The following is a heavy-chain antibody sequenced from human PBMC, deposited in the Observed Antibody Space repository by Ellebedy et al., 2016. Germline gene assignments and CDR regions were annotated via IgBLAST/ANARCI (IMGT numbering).Heavy chain of an antibody. J-gene: IGHJ5*02. V-gene: IGHV4-34*01. D-gene: IGHD3-10*01. CDR1: GGSFSGYY. Sequence: SETLSLXXAVYGGSFSGYYWSWIRQPPGKGLEWIGEINHSGSTNYNPSLKSRVTISVDTSKNQFSLKLSSVTAADTAVYYCARAKTYYYGSGSYYNREFDPWGQGTLVTVSS. CDR2: INHSGST. CDR3: ARAKTYYYGSGSYYNREFDP.